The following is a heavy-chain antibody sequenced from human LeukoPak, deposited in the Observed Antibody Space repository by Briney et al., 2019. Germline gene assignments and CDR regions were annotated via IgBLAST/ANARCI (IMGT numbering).Heavy chain of an antibody. CDR1: GYTFTGYY. CDR2: INPNSGGT. D-gene: IGHD5-12*01. Sequence: GASVKVSCKAPGYTFTGYYMHWVRQAPGQGLEWMGWINPNSGGTNYAQKFQGRVTMTRDTSISTAYMELSRLRSDDTAVYYCARVRPSGYLYSNPWFDPWGQGTLVTVSS. J-gene: IGHJ5*02. V-gene: IGHV1-2*02. CDR3: ARVRPSGYLYSNPWFDP.